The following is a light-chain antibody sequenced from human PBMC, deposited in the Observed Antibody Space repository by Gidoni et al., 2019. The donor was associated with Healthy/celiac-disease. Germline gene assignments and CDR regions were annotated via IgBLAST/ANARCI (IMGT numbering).Light chain of an antibody. Sequence: IVLTRSPGTLSLSPGERATLSCRASQSVSSSYLAWYQQKPGQAPRLLLYGASSRATGIPDRFSGSGSGTDFTLTISRLEPEDFAVYYCQQYGSSPRNFGQGTRLEIK. V-gene: IGKV3-20*01. CDR1: QSVSSSY. CDR2: GAS. J-gene: IGKJ5*01. CDR3: QQYGSSPRN.